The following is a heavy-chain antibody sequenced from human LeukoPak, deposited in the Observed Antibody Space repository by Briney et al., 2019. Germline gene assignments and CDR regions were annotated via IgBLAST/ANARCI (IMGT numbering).Heavy chain of an antibody. Sequence: SETLSLTCAVYGGSFSGYYWSWIREPPGKGLEWIGEINHSGSTNYNPSLKSRVTISVDTSKNQFSLKLSSVTAADTAVYYCARGLRYARSWGQGTLVTVSS. D-gene: IGHD3-9*01. J-gene: IGHJ4*02. CDR2: INHSGST. CDR3: ARGLRYARS. V-gene: IGHV4-34*01. CDR1: GGSFSGYY.